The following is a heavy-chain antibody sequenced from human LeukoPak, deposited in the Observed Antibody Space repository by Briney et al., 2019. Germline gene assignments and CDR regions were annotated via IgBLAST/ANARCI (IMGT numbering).Heavy chain of an antibody. CDR1: GFAFDDYA. CDR3: ALVPAAIRGYYYYGMDV. Sequence: GRSLRLSCAASGFAFDDYAMHWVRQAPGKGLEWVSGISWNSGSIGYADSVMGRFTISRDNAKNSLYLQMNSLRAEDTALYYCALVPAAIRGYYYYGMDVWGQGTTVTVSS. V-gene: IGHV3-9*01. D-gene: IGHD2-2*02. CDR2: ISWNSGSI. J-gene: IGHJ6*02.